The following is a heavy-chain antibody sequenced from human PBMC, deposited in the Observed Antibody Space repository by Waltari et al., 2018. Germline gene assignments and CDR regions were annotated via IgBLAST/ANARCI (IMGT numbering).Heavy chain of an antibody. CDR2: ISYDGSNK. D-gene: IGHD2-2*01. CDR3: AKDRGVVVPAAMMDY. CDR1: GFTFSSYG. Sequence: QVQLVESGGGVVQPGRSLRLSCAASGFTFSSYGMHWVRQAPGKGVEWVAVISYDGSNKYYADSVKGRFTISRDNSKNTLYLQMNSLRAEDTAVYYCAKDRGVVVPAAMMDYWGQGTLVTVSS. V-gene: IGHV3-30*18. J-gene: IGHJ4*02.